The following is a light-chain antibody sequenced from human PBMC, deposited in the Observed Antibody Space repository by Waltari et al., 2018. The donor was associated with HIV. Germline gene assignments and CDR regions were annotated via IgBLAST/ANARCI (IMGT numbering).Light chain of an antibody. J-gene: IGLJ1*01. CDR2: VKSDGRH. CDR1: SEHSTYS. V-gene: IGLV4-3*01. Sequence: LPVLTQPPSASALLGASLKLTCTLSSEHSTYSIEWYQQRPGRSPQFLMRVKSDGRHSKGDVISARFMGSSSGADRDLTISNLQSDDEADYHCGESHMIDGQVGYVFGTGTRVTVL. CDR3: GESHMIDGQVGYV.